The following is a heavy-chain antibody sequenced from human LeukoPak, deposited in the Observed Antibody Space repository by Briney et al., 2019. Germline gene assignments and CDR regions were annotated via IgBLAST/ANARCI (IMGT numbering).Heavy chain of an antibody. V-gene: IGHV3-23*01. Sequence: LPLSHAASGFTFSRYAMSWVRQAPGKLLEGVSAITGSGGTSYADSVKGRFTISRDNSKHTLYLQMNSLRADDTAVYYCAKDIVATINYFKYWGQGTLVTVSS. CDR1: GFTFSRYA. D-gene: IGHD5-12*01. CDR2: ITGSGGT. CDR3: AKDIVATINYFKY. J-gene: IGHJ4*02.